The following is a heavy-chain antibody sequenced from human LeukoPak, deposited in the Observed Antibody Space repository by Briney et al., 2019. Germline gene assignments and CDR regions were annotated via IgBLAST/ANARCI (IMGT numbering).Heavy chain of an antibody. D-gene: IGHD5-12*01. J-gene: IGHJ4*02. V-gene: IGHV3-30*03. Sequence: GGSLRLSCAASGVTFRSYGMHWVRQAPGKGLEWVALISSDGNDKLYGDSVKGRFTISRDDSKSTLYLQMNSLRVEDTAVYYCTAKVIRGNSGDDYDDWGQGTLVTVSS. CDR1: GVTFRSYG. CDR3: TAKVIRGNSGDDYDD. CDR2: ISSDGNDK.